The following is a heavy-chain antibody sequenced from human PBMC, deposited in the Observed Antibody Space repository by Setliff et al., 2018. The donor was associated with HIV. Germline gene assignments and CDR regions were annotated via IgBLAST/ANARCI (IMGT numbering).Heavy chain of an antibody. D-gene: IGHD3-9*01. CDR3: ARDQPQDYDSLTGYYTGRYFDY. CDR2: IYYTGGT. CDR1: GGSISTYF. V-gene: IGHV4-59*12. J-gene: IGHJ4*02. Sequence: SETLSLTCTVSGGSISTYFWSWVRQTPGKGLEWIGYIYYTGGTSYNPSFRSRVTISVDTSKNQFSLKLTSVTAADTAVYYCARDQPQDYDSLTGYYTGRYFDYWGRGTLVTVSS.